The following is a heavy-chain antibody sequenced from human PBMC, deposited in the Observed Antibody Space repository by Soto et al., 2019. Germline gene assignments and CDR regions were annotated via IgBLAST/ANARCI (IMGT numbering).Heavy chain of an antibody. Sequence: GGSLRLSCAASGFTFSGSSMNWVRQTAGKGLEWVSSISSSGSFLSYADSVKGRFTISRDNARNSLYLQMSNLRVADTALYYCARDPPYGGTSSWDADSWGQVTLVTVSS. J-gene: IGHJ4*02. V-gene: IGHV3-21*01. CDR1: GFTFSGSS. D-gene: IGHD1-26*01. CDR2: ISSSGSFL. CDR3: ARDPPYGGTSSWDADS.